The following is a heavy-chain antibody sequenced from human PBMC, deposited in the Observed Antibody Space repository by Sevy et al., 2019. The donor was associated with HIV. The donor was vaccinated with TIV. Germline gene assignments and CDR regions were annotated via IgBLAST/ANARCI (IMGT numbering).Heavy chain of an antibody. D-gene: IGHD3-22*01. V-gene: IGHV3-30-3*01. CDR3: AREISYYDSSGYHPSFDY. Sequence: GGSLRLSCAASGFTFSSYAMHWVRQAPGKGLEWVAVISYDGSNKYYADSVKGRFTISRDNSKNTLYLQMNSLRAEDTAVYYWAREISYYDSSGYHPSFDYWGQGTLVTVSS. CDR2: ISYDGSNK. J-gene: IGHJ4*02. CDR1: GFTFSSYA.